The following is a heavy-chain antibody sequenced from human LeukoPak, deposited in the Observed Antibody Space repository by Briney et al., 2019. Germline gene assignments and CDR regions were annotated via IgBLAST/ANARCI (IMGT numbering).Heavy chain of an antibody. Sequence: SETLSLTCTVSGGSINTYYWSWIRQPPGKGLEWIGYIYYSGSTNYNPSLKSRVTISVDTSKNQFSLKLSSVTAADTAVYYCARGIFGMVLNAFDLWGRGTMVTVSS. V-gene: IGHV4-59*01. CDR1: GGSINTYY. J-gene: IGHJ3*01. D-gene: IGHD3-3*01. CDR2: IYYSGST. CDR3: ARGIFGMVLNAFDL.